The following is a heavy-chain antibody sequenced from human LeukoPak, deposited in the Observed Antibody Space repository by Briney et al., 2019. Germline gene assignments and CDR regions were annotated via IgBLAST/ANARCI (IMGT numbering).Heavy chain of an antibody. Sequence: SETLSLTCTVSGGSISSTSYYWGWIRQPPGKGLEWIGSIYYSGSTYYNPSLKSRVTISVDTSKNQFSLKLSSVTAADTAVYYCATLPTYYYGSGSRGYFDYGGQGTLVTVSS. CDR1: GGSISSTSYY. D-gene: IGHD3-10*01. CDR3: ATLPTYYYGSGSRGYFDY. J-gene: IGHJ4*02. V-gene: IGHV4-39*01. CDR2: IYYSGST.